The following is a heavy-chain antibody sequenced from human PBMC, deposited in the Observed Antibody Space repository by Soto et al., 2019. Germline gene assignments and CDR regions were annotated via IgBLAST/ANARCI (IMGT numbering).Heavy chain of an antibody. CDR1: GYSFHNYG. CDR2: ISGQIAKT. J-gene: IGHJ4*02. Sequence: ASVKVSCKASGYSFHNYGIIWVRQAPGRGLEWMGWISGQIAKTNFAQKFQGRVSMTTDTSTNTAYMELSSLRSDDTAIYYCARGPPSGSFSLTPRFWGQGSVVTVSS. CDR3: ARGPPSGSFSLTPRF. V-gene: IGHV1-18*04. D-gene: IGHD1-26*01.